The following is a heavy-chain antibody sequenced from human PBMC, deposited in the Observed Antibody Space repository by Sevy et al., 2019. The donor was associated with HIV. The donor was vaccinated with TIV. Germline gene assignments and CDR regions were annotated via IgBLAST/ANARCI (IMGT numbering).Heavy chain of an antibody. CDR3: TTHAGIAAAGRVFDY. D-gene: IGHD6-13*01. V-gene: IGHV3-72*01. CDR1: GFTFSDHY. CDR2: IRNEADSYTT. J-gene: IGHJ4*02. Sequence: GGSLRLSCAASGFTFSDHYMEWVRQAPGKGLEWVGRIRNEADSYTTEYAASVKGRFTISRDDSENSLYLLMNSLKTGDTAVYYCTTHAGIAAAGRVFDYWGQGTLVTVSS.